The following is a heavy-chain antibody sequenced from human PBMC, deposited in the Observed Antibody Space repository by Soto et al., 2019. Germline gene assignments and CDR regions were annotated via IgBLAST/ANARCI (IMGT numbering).Heavy chain of an antibody. J-gene: IGHJ4*02. Sequence: EVQLLESGGGLVQPGGSLRLSCAASGFNFSNFPMNWVRQPPGKGLDWVSSISDSGRSTYYADSVKGRFTISGDNSKNTLYLQMSSLRAEDTAVYYFAKVWEACDYGDYWGQGTLVTVSS. D-gene: IGHD1-26*01. CDR2: ISDSGRST. V-gene: IGHV3-23*01. CDR1: GFNFSNFP. CDR3: AKVWEACDYGDY.